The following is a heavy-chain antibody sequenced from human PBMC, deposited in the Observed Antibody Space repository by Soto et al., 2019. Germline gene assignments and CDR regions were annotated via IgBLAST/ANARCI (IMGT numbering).Heavy chain of an antibody. J-gene: IGHJ4*02. CDR1: GYTFTSYY. Sequence: ASVKVSCKASGYTFTSYYMHWVRQSPVQGLEWMGIINPSGGSTSYAQKFQGRVTMTRDTSTSTVYMELSSLRSEDTAVYYCARDAKKYYDYIWWSYRPYYFDYWGQGTLVTVSS. V-gene: IGHV1-46*03. CDR3: ARDAKKYYDYIWWSYRPYYFDY. D-gene: IGHD3-16*02. CDR2: INPSGGST.